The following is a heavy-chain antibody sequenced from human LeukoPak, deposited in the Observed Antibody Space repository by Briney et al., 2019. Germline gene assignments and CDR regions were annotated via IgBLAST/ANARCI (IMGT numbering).Heavy chain of an antibody. CDR2: INHSGTT. CDR3: ARGNRQPQMNSYYYYTAD. V-gene: IGHV4-34*01. D-gene: IGHD1-14*01. Sequence: TETLSLTCSVYGGSFSGYDWSWTRQPPGNGLEWIGAINHSGTTNYNPSLKSRVTISLDPYNNQFSLKLLRLTPARPAFNYLARGNRQPQMNSYYYYTADWGKGTTVTVSS. J-gene: IGHJ6*03. CDR1: GGSFSGYD.